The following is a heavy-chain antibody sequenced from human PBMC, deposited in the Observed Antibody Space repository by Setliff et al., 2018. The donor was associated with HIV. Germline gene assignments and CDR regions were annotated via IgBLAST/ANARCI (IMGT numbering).Heavy chain of an antibody. CDR2: ISGSGTTT. D-gene: IGHD3-10*01. CDR3: LRAAESE. J-gene: IGHJ4*02. V-gene: IGHV3-74*01. Sequence: GGSLRLSCSTSGFIFNNFWMHWVRQAPGKGLVWVSCISGSGTTTKYADFVKGRFTISRDNAKSTLYLQMNSLRVEDTAVYDCLRAAESEWGQGTLVTVSS. CDR1: GFIFNNFW.